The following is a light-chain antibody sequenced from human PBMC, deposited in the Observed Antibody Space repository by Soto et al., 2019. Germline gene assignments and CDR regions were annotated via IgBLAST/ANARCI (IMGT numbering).Light chain of an antibody. J-gene: IGKJ4*01. CDR1: QGISSY. V-gene: IGKV1-9*01. CDR2: TAS. Sequence: DIQLTQSPSFLSASVGDRVTITCRASQGISSYLAWYQQKPEKAPKLLIYTASSFQSGVPSRFSGSGSGTDFTLTISSLQPEDFATYYCQQLNTYPLTFGGGTKVEIK. CDR3: QQLNTYPLT.